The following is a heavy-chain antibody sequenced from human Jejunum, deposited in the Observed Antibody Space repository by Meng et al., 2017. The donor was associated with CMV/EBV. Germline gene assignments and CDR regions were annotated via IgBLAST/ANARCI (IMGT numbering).Heavy chain of an antibody. CDR2: ISSDGSST. J-gene: IGHJ4*01. V-gene: IGHV3-74*01. CDR1: GFTFSGYW. Sequence: LLVESGGGLVQPGGSLRLSCAASGFTFSGYWMHWVRQVPGKGLLWVSHISSDGSSTNYADSVKGRFTITRDNAKNTLYLKMNSLRAEDTAVYYCARVRRDDYGGDSPDWGQGTLVTVSS. CDR3: ARVRRDDYGGDSPD. D-gene: IGHD4-23*01.